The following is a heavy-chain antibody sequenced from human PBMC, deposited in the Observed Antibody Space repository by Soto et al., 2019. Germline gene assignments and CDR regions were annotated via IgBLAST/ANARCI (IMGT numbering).Heavy chain of an antibody. CDR2: IIPIFGTA. V-gene: IGHV1-69*06. CDR3: ARSLYGDYVDYYYYYGLDV. CDR1: GGTFSSYA. J-gene: IGHJ6*02. Sequence: SVKVSCKASGGTFSSYAISWVRQAPGQGLEWMGGIIPIFGTANYAQKFQGRVTITADKSTSTAYMERSSLRSEDTAVYYCARSLYGDYVDYYYYYGLDVWGQGTTVTVSS. D-gene: IGHD4-17*01.